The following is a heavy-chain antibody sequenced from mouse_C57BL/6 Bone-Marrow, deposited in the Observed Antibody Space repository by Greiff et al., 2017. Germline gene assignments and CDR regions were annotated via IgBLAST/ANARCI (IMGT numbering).Heavy chain of an antibody. CDR3: ARERGYYGLFDY. Sequence: QVQLQQPGAELVMPGASVKLSCKASGYTFTSYWMHWVKQRPGQGLEWIGEIDPSDSYTNYNQKFKGKSTLTVDKSPSTAYMQLSSLTSEDSAVYYCARERGYYGLFDYWGQGTTLTVSS. CDR2: IDPSDSYT. J-gene: IGHJ2*01. V-gene: IGHV1-69*01. CDR1: GYTFTSYW. D-gene: IGHD1-2*01.